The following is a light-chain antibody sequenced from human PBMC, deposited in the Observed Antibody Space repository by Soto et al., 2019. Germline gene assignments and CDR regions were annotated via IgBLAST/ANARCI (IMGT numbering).Light chain of an antibody. CDR2: DAS. CDR3: QQRSNWPRGT. CDR1: QSVSSY. Sequence: EIVLTQSPATLSLSPGERATLSCRASQSVSSYLAWYQQKPGQAPRLLIYDASNRATGIPAGFSGSGSGTDFTLTISSLEPEDFAVYYCQQRSNWPRGTFGQGTKVEIK. J-gene: IGKJ1*01. V-gene: IGKV3-11*01.